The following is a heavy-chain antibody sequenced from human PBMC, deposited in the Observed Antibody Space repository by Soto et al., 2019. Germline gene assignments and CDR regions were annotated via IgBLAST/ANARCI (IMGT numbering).Heavy chain of an antibody. CDR3: VRQLYDLLVDP. V-gene: IGHV3-21*01. CDR2: IDASSTHI. CDR1: GFSFSTYN. Sequence: EVQLVESGGGLVKPGGSLSLSCAATGFSFSTYNMNWVCQAPGKWLEWVSSIDASSTHIYYADSGRGRFTISRDNGKSSLYLQMDSLRAEDTALYYCVRQLYDLLVDPWGQGTLGTVSS. D-gene: IGHD3-16*01. J-gene: IGHJ5*02.